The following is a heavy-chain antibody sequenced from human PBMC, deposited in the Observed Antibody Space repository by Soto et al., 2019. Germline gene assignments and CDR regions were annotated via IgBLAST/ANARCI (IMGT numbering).Heavy chain of an antibody. V-gene: IGHV4-30-2*01. CDR3: ARVPDR. D-gene: IGHD2-2*01. CDR2: IYHSGST. CDR1: GGSIRSGGCS. J-gene: IGHJ5*02. Sequence: SETLSLTCAVSGGSIRSGGCSWSWIRQPPGKGLEWIGYIYHSGSTYYNPSLKSRVTISVDRSKNQFSLKLSSVTAADTAVYYCARVPDRWGQGTLVTVS.